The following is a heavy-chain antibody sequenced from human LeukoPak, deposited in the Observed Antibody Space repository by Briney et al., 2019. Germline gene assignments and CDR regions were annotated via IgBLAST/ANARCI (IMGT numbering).Heavy chain of an antibody. D-gene: IGHD4-17*01. CDR3: ARLTTVTSR. J-gene: IGHJ4*02. Sequence: GGSLRLSCAASGFTFNKYAMSWVRQSPGKGLEWVSAIGRSGANSYYATSVKGRFSVSRDNTKNTFHLQMNSLRAEDTAVYYCARLTTVTSRWGQGTLVTVSS. V-gene: IGHV3-23*01. CDR2: IGRSGANS. CDR1: GFTFNKYA.